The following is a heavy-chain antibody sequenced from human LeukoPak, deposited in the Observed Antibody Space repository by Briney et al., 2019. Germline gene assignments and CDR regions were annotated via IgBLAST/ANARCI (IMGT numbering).Heavy chain of an antibody. CDR3: AHYGDYRFLFYFDS. Sequence: GPTLVKPTQTLTLTCTFSGFSLTNGVGMGWLRQPPVKPLERLALIYWNDDNRYNESLRSRLTIAKDTSRNQVILTMTNMDPVDTATYYCAHYGDYRFLFYFDSWGPGTVVTVSS. V-gene: IGHV2-5*01. CDR1: GFSLTNGVG. D-gene: IGHD4-17*01. J-gene: IGHJ4*02. CDR2: IYWNDDN.